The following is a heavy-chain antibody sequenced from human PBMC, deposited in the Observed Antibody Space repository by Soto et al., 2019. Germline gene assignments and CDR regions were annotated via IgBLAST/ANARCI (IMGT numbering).Heavy chain of an antibody. D-gene: IGHD2-2*01. J-gene: IGHJ3*02. CDR3: ATYSIEDIVVVPAARDAFDI. Sequence: ASVKVSCMVSGYTLTELSMHWVRQAPGKGLEWMGGFDPEDGETIYAQKFQGRVTMTEDTSTDTAYMELSSLRSEDTAVYYCATYSIEDIVVVPAARDAFDIWGQGTMVTVSS. V-gene: IGHV1-24*01. CDR1: GYTLTELS. CDR2: FDPEDGET.